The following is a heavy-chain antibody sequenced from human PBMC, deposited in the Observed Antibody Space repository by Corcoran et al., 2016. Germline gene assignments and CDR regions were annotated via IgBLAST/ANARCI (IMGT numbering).Heavy chain of an antibody. V-gene: IGHV3-33*01. J-gene: IGHJ3*02. CDR3: ARRTYYYDSSGYDADAFDI. D-gene: IGHD3-22*01. CDR2: IWYDGSNK. Sequence: QVQLVESGGGLVQPGRSLRLSCAASGFTFSSYGMHWVRQAPGKGLEWVAVIWYDGSNKYYADSVKGRFTISRDNSKNTLYLQMNSLRAEDTAVYYCARRTYYYDSSGYDADAFDIWGQGTMVTVSS. CDR1: GFTFSSYG.